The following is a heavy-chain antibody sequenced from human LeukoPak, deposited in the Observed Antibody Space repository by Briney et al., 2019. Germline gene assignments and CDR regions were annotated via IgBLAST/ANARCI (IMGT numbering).Heavy chain of an antibody. CDR3: ARATASIAARTLFDY. CDR2: INHSGST. V-gene: IGHV4-34*01. CDR1: GGSFSGYY. D-gene: IGHD6-6*01. J-gene: IGHJ4*02. Sequence: SETLSLTCAVYGGSFSGYYWSWIRQPPGKGLEWIGEINHSGSTNYNPSLKSRVTISVDTSKYQFSLKLSSVTAADTAVYYCARATASIAARTLFDYWGQGTLVTVSS.